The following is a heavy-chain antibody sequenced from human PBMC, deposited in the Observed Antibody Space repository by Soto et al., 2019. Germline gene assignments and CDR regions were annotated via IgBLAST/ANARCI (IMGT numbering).Heavy chain of an antibody. V-gene: IGHV1-18*01. CDR2: ISAYSGNT. CDR3: ERDPSAGNAAY. J-gene: IGHJ4*02. Sequence: GASVKVSCKASGYTFTSYRIIWVRQAPGQGLEWMGWISAYSGNTNYAQKLQGRVTMTTDTSTSTAYMELGSLKSDDTAVYYCERDPSAGNAAYWGQGTLVTVSS. CDR1: GYTFTSYR. D-gene: IGHD6-25*01.